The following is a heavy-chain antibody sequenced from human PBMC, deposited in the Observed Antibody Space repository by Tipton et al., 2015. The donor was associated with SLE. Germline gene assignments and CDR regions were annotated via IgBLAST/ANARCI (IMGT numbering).Heavy chain of an antibody. CDR3: ARGLGAYSSGWRYYYYYMDV. J-gene: IGHJ6*03. CDR2: IFYRGSA. Sequence: TLSLTCTVSGGSISSSSYYWGWIRQPPGKGLEWIGSIFYRGSAYYNPSLESRVTISVDTSKNQFSLKLSSVTAADTAVYYCARGLGAYSSGWRYYYYYMDVWGKGTTVTVSS. V-gene: IGHV4-39*07. CDR1: GGSISSSSYY. D-gene: IGHD6-19*01.